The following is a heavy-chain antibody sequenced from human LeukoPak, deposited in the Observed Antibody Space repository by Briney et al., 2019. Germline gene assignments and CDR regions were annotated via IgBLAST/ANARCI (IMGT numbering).Heavy chain of an antibody. V-gene: IGHV3-21*01. CDR1: GFTFSSYS. D-gene: IGHD3-22*01. CDR3: ARTYYDSSGYENWFVP. CDR2: ISSSSSYI. J-gene: IGHJ5*02. Sequence: GGSLRLSCAASGFTFSSYSMNWVRQAPGKGLEWVSSISSSSSYIYYADSVKGRFTISRDNAKNSLYLQMNSLRAEDTAVYYCARTYYDSSGYENWFVPWGQGTLVTVSS.